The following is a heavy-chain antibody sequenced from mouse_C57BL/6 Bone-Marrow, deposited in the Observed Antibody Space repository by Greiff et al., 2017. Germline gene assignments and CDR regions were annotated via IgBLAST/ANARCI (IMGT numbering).Heavy chain of an antibody. CDR1: DYEFPSHD. D-gene: IGHD1-3*01. V-gene: IGHV5-2*01. J-gene: IGHJ4*01. Sequence: EVQRVESGGGLVQPGESLKLSCESNDYEFPSHDMSWVRKTPEKRLELVAAINSDGGSTYYPDTMEGRFIMSRDNTYKTLYLQMSSLRSEDTAVYYCARALIRMDYWGQGTSVTVSS. CDR2: INSDGGST. CDR3: ARALIRMDY.